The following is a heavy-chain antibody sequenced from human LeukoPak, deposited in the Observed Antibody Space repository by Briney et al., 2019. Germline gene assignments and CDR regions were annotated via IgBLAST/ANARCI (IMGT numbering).Heavy chain of an antibody. CDR3: AREGYYDSSAYYRSYFDY. J-gene: IGHJ4*02. CDR1: GFIFSDHY. CDR2: TGNKANSYTT. D-gene: IGHD3-22*01. Sequence: GGSLRLSCAASGFIFSDHYIDWVRQAPGKGLEWVGRTGNKANSYTTEYAASVKGRFTISRDDSKDSLYLQMNSLKTEDTAVYYCAREGYYDSSAYYRSYFDYWGQGTLVTVSS. V-gene: IGHV3-72*01.